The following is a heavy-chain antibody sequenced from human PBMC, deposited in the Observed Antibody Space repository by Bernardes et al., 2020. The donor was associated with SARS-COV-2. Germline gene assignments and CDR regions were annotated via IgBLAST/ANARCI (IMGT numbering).Heavy chain of an antibody. CDR3: ARAFVVVPAAADQNYYYYGMDV. CDR2: ISAYNGNT. V-gene: IGHV1-18*04. J-gene: IGHJ6*02. Sequence: SVKVSCKASGYTFTSYGISWVRQAPGQGLEWMGWISAYNGNTNYAQKLQGRVTMTTDTSTSTAYMELRSLRSDDTAVYYCARAFVVVPAAADQNYYYYGMDVWGQGTTVTVSS. D-gene: IGHD2-2*01. CDR1: GYTFTSYG.